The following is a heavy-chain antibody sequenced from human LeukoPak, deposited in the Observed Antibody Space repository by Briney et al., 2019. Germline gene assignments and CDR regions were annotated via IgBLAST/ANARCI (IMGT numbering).Heavy chain of an antibody. J-gene: IGHJ6*03. CDR1: GYTFTSYG. D-gene: IGHD5-24*01. CDR2: ISAYNGNT. Sequence: ASVKVSCKASGYTFTSYGISWVRQAPGQGLEWMGWISAYNGNTKYAQRLQGRVTMTTDTSTSTAYMELRSLRSDDTAVYYCARVEQLQDHYYYYMDVWGKGTTVTVSS. CDR3: ARVEQLQDHYYYYMDV. V-gene: IGHV1-18*01.